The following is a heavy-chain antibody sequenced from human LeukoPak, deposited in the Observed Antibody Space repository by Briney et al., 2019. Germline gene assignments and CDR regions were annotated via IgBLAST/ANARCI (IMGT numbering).Heavy chain of an antibody. CDR2: INPSGGST. CDR1: GYTFTSCY. J-gene: IGHJ6*03. D-gene: IGHD2-21*02. Sequence: ASVKVSCKASGYTFTSCYMHWVRQAPGQGLEWMGIINPSGGSTSYAQKFQGRVTITADESTSTAYMELSSLRSEDTAVYYCARAIVVVTVMGYYYYYMDVWGKGTTVTISS. V-gene: IGHV1-46*01. CDR3: ARAIVVVTVMGYYYYYMDV.